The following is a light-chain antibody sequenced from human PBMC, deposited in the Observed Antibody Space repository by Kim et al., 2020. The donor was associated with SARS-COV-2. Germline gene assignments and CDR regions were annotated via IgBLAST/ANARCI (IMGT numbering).Light chain of an antibody. CDR2: GAS. CDR3: QQYGSTLLT. CDR1: QIVTSNY. Sequence: EIVLTQSPGTLSLSPGERATLSCRASQIVTSNYLAWYQQKPGQAPRLLIYGASSRATGIPDRFSGSGSGTEFTLTINRLEPEDFAVYSCQQYGSTLLTFGGGTKVDIK. V-gene: IGKV3-20*01. J-gene: IGKJ4*01.